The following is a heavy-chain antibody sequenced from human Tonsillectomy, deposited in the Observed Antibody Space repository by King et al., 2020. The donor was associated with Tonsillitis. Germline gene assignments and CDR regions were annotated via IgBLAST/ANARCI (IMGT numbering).Heavy chain of an antibody. V-gene: IGHV4-39*01. CDR3: ARTPPWVPAANNWFDP. Sequence: LQLQESGPGLVKPSETLSLTCTVSGGSISSSSYYWGWIRQPPGKGLEWIGSIYYSWSTYYNPSLKSRVTISVDTSKNQFSLKLSSVTAADTDVYYCARTPPWVPAANNWFDPWGQGTLVTVSS. CDR1: GGSISSSSYY. CDR2: IYYSWST. J-gene: IGHJ5*02. D-gene: IGHD2-2*01.